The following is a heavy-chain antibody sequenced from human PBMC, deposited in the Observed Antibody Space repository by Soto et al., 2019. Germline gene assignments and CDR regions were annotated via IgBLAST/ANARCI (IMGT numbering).Heavy chain of an antibody. Sequence: ASVKVSCKASGYTFTSYGISWVRQAPGQGLEWMGWISAYNGNTNYAQKLQGRVTMTTDTSTSTVYMELGSLRSDDTAVYYCARDSPGLGYCTNGVCQPYYFDYWGQGTLVTVSS. V-gene: IGHV1-18*01. J-gene: IGHJ4*02. CDR1: GYTFTSYG. CDR2: ISAYNGNT. CDR3: ARDSPGLGYCTNGVCQPYYFDY. D-gene: IGHD2-8*01.